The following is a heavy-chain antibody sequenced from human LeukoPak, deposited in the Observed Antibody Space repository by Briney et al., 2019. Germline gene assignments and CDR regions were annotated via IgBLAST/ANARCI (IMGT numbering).Heavy chain of an antibody. CDR1: GFTFSSYG. CDR3: ARSNYYGSGSPPDY. D-gene: IGHD3-10*01. CDR2: ISYDGSNK. V-gene: IGHV3-30*03. J-gene: IGHJ4*02. Sequence: GGSLRLSCAASGFTFSSYGRHWVRQAPGKGLEWVAVISYDGSNKYYADSVKGRFTISRDNSKNTLYLQMNSLRAEDTAVYYCARSNYYGSGSPPDYWGQGTLVTVSS.